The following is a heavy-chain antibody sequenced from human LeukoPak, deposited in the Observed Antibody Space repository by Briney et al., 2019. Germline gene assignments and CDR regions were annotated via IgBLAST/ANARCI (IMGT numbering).Heavy chain of an antibody. CDR3: ARVRTLRARGITGTTLDY. V-gene: IGHV3-7*01. D-gene: IGHD1-20*01. CDR2: IKQDGSEK. Sequence: PGGSLRLSCAASGFTFSSYWMSWVRQAPGKGLEWVANIKQDGSEKYYVDSVKGRFTISRDNAKNSLYLQMNSLRAEDTAVYYCARVRTLRARGITGTTLDYWGQGTLVTVSS. J-gene: IGHJ4*02. CDR1: GFTFSSYW.